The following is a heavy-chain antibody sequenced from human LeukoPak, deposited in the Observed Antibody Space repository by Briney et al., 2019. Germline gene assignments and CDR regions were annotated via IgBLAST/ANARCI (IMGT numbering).Heavy chain of an antibody. CDR2: MNPNSGNT. D-gene: IGHD3-10*01. CDR3: VRAKYYYGSGVADY. J-gene: IGHJ4*02. V-gene: IGHV1-8*01. Sequence: ASVKVSCKASGYTFTSYDINWVRQATGQGLEWMGWMNPNSGNTGYAQKFQGRVTMTRNTSISTAYMELSSLRSEDTAVYYCVRAKYYYGSGVADYWGQGTLVTVSS. CDR1: GYTFTSYD.